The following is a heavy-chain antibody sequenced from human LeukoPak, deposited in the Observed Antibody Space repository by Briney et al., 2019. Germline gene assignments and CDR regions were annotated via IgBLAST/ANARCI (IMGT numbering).Heavy chain of an antibody. V-gene: IGHV3-21*01. J-gene: IGHJ4*02. D-gene: IGHD3-22*01. CDR1: GFAFSRSW. CDR2: ISSSSSYI. Sequence: GGSLRLSCAASGFAFSRSWMNWVRQAPGKGLEWVSSISSSSSYIYYADSVKGRFTISRDNAKNSLYLQMNSLRAEDTAVYYCARDSPPYYYDSSGYSEFGYWGQGTLVTVSS. CDR3: ARDSPPYYYDSSGYSEFGY.